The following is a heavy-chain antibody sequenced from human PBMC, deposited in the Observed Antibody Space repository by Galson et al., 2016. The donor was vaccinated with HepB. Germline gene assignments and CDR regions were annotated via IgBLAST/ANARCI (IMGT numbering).Heavy chain of an antibody. CDR2: ISGSGGNT. D-gene: IGHD3-3*01. V-gene: IGHV3-23*01. CDR3: AKDHGKYHDVWSGLYYLDY. Sequence: SLRLSCAASGFTFSSYALNWVRQAPGKGLEWVSIISGSGGNTYYADSVKGRFTISRDNSKNTLYLQMNSLRAEDTAVYYCAKDHGKYHDVWSGLYYLDYWGQGTLVTVSS. CDR1: GFTFSSYA. J-gene: IGHJ4*02.